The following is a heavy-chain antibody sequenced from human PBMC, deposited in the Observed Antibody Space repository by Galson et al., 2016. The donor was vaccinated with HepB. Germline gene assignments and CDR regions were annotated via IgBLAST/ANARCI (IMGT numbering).Heavy chain of an antibody. V-gene: IGHV3-53*01. J-gene: IGHJ4*02. D-gene: IGHD6-13*01. Sequence: SLRLSCAASGFTFSIYGMNWVRQAPGKGLEWVSLIYSGGSTHYADSVKGRFTISRDNAKNPLYLQMNNLRAEDTAVYYCASSRYSGSWGQGTLVTVSS. CDR3: ASSRYSGS. CDR1: GFTFSIYG. CDR2: IYSGGST.